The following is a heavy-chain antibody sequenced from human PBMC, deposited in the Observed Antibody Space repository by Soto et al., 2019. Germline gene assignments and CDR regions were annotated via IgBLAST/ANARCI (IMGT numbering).Heavy chain of an antibody. D-gene: IGHD3-22*01. CDR3: ARVSLVVDYFDY. J-gene: IGHJ4*02. CDR2: ISSSSSYI. V-gene: IGHV3-21*01. CDR1: GFTFSSYS. Sequence: GGSLRLSCAASGFTFSSYSMNWVRQAPGKGLEWVSSISSSSSYIYYADSVKGRFTISRDNAKNSLYLQMNSLRAEDTAVYYCARVSLVVDYFDYWGQGTLVTVSS.